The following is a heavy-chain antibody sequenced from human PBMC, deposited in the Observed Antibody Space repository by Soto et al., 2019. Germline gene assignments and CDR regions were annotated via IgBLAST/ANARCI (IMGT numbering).Heavy chain of an antibody. CDR2: IYWDDDK. D-gene: IGHD3-10*01. Sequence: QITLKESGPTLVEPTQTLTLTCTFSELSLSTSGVGVGWIRHPPGKALEWLGLIYWDDDKRYSPSLKSRLTITKVTSNNQVVLTMTNMDPVDTATYYCVHSHVLRWFGFDSWGQGTLVTVPS. J-gene: IGHJ4*02. V-gene: IGHV2-5*02. CDR1: ELSLSTSGVG. CDR3: VHSHVLRWFGFDS.